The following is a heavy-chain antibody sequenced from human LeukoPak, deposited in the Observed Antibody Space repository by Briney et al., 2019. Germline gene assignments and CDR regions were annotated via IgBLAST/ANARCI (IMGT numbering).Heavy chain of an antibody. CDR3: TRSWGEDY. V-gene: IGHV4-61*01. D-gene: IGHD3-16*01. CDR2: IYYSGST. CDR1: GGSVSSSSSY. Sequence: SETLSLTCTVSGGSVSSSSSYWSWIRQPPGKGLEWIGYIYYSGSTNYNPSLKSRVTISVDTSKNQFSLKLSSVTAADTAVYYCTRSWGEDYWGQGTLVTVSS. J-gene: IGHJ4*02.